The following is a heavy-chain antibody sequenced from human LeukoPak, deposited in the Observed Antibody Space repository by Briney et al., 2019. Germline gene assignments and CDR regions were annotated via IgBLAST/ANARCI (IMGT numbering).Heavy chain of an antibody. CDR3: ARVVSPATRGDGFDY. Sequence: ASVKVSCKASGYTFTSYYMHWVRQAPGQGLEWMGIINPSAGSTGYAQKFRGRVTMTRDTTTSTVYMELSGLRSEDTAVYYCARVVSPATRGDGFDYWGQGTLVTVSS. CDR1: GYTFTSYY. D-gene: IGHD2-15*01. CDR2: INPSAGST. V-gene: IGHV1-46*01. J-gene: IGHJ4*02.